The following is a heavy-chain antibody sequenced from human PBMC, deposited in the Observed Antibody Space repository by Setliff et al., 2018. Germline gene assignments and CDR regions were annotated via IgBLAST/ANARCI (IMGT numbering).Heavy chain of an antibody. Sequence: GASVKVSCKASGYTFTSYGISWVRQAPGHGLEWMGGIIPIFGTANYAQKFQGRVTITTDESTSTAYMELSSRRSEDTAVYYCARYGSGEGHGYWGQGTLVTAPQ. CDR3: ARYGSGEGHGY. J-gene: IGHJ4*02. D-gene: IGHD3-10*01. CDR2: IIPIFGTA. V-gene: IGHV1-69*05. CDR1: GYTFTSYG.